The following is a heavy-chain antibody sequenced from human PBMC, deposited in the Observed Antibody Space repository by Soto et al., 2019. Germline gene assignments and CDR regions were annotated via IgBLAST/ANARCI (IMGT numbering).Heavy chain of an antibody. J-gene: IGHJ4*02. CDR3: ARDQVVADDYGDY. Sequence: EVQLVESGGGLIQPGGSLRLSCAASGFTVSSNYMSWVRQAPGKGLEWVSVIYSGGSTYYADSVKGRFTISRDNSKNTLYLQMNSLRAEDTAVYYCARDQVVADDYGDYWGQGTLVTVSS. D-gene: IGHD2-15*01. V-gene: IGHV3-53*01. CDR2: IYSGGST. CDR1: GFTVSSNY.